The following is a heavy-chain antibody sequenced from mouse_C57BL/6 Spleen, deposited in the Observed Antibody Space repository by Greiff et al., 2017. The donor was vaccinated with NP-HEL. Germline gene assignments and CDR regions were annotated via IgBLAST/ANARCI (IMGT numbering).Heavy chain of an antibody. J-gene: IGHJ1*03. Sequence: EVKLMESGGGLVKPGGSLKLSCAASGFTFSSYAMSWVRQTPEKRLEWVATISDGGSYTYYPDNVKGRFTISRDNAKNNLYLQMSHLKSEDTAMYYCARETPITTVVVRYWYFDVWGTGTTVTVSS. CDR2: ISDGGSYT. D-gene: IGHD1-1*01. CDR1: GFTFSSYA. CDR3: ARETPITTVVVRYWYFDV. V-gene: IGHV5-4*01.